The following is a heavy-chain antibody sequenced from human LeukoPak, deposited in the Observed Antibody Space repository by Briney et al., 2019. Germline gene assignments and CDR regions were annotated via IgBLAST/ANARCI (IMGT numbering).Heavy chain of an antibody. CDR3: ARADYYDSSGFVVGNAFDI. Sequence: GGSLRLSCAASGFTVSSNYMNWVRQAPGKGLEWVSVIYSGGSTYYADSVKGRFTISRDNSKNTLYLQMNSLRAEDTAVYYCARADYYDSSGFVVGNAFDIWGQGTMVTVSS. D-gene: IGHD3-22*01. CDR1: GFTVSSNY. CDR2: IYSGGST. V-gene: IGHV3-53*05. J-gene: IGHJ3*02.